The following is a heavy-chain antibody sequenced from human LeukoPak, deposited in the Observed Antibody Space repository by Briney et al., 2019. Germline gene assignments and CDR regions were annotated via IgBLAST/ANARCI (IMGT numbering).Heavy chain of an antibody. CDR2: IYPGDSDT. CDR3: ARHHTAYCSSTSCLDYYYYGMDV. CDR1: GYSFTSYW. D-gene: IGHD2-2*01. J-gene: IGHJ6*02. V-gene: IGHV5-51*01. Sequence: GESLKISCKGSGYSFTSYWIGWVRQMPGKGLEWMGIIYPGDSDTRYSPSFRGQVTISADKSISTAYLQWSSLKASDTAMYYCARHHTAYCSSTSCLDYYYYGMDVWGRGTTVTVSS.